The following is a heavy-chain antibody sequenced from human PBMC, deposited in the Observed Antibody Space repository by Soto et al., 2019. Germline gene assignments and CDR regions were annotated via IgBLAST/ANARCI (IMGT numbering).Heavy chain of an antibody. V-gene: IGHV1-2*02. CDR2: INPNSGGT. J-gene: IGHJ4*02. CDR3: ARDAPSSGDPREPLYGY. CDR1: GYTFTGYY. Sequence: GASVKVSCKASGYTFTGYYMHWVRQAPGQGLEWMGWINPNSGGTNYAQKFQGRVTMTRDTSISTAYMELSRLRSGDTAVYYCARDAPSSGDPREPLYGYWGQGTLVTVSS. D-gene: IGHD2-2*01.